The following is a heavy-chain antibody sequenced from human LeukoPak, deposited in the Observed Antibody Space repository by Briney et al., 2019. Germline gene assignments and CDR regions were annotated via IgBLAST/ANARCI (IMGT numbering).Heavy chain of an antibody. CDR2: ISGYNGNT. V-gene: IGHV1-18*01. J-gene: IGHJ4*02. Sequence: ASVKVSCKASGYTFTNYGISWVRQAPGQGLEWMGWISGYNGNTNYVQKLQGRVTMTTDTSTSTAYMELRSLRSDDTAVYYCARDLKRGYSSGRYSWGTGSSNDYWGQGTLVTVSS. CDR3: ARDLKRGYSSGRYSWGTGSSNDY. D-gene: IGHD6-19*01. CDR1: GYTFTNYG.